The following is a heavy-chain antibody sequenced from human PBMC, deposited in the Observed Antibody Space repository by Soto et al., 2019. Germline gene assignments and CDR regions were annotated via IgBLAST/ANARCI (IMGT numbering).Heavy chain of an antibody. CDR1: GFTFSSYA. V-gene: IGHV3-23*01. D-gene: IGHD6-19*01. CDR3: ATRSTGYSSGWYDRNYFDY. Sequence: EVQLLESGGGSVQPGGSLRLSCAASGFTFSSYAMSWVRQAPGKGLEWVSAISGSGGSTYYADSVKGRFTISRDNSKNTLYLQMNSLRAEDTAVYYCATRSTGYSSGWYDRNYFDYWGQGTLVTVSS. CDR2: ISGSGGST. J-gene: IGHJ4*02.